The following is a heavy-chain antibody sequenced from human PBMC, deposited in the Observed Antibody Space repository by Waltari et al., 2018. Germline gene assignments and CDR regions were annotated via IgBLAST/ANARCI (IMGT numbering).Heavy chain of an antibody. Sequence: QVQLVESGGGVVQPGGSLRLSCAASGFTFSSYGMHWVRQAPGKGWGGVAFIRYDGSNKYYADSVKGRFTISRDNSKNTLYLQMNSLRAEDTAVYYCAKSAPPADYWGQGTLVTVSS. CDR2: IRYDGSNK. V-gene: IGHV3-30*02. CDR3: AKSAPPADY. J-gene: IGHJ4*02. CDR1: GFTFSSYG.